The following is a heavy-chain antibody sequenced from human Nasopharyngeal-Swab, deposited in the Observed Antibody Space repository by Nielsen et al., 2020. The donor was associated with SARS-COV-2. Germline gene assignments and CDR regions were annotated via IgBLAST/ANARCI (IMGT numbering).Heavy chain of an antibody. CDR3: ARAAASLYFDY. J-gene: IGHJ4*02. Sequence: GVLKISCAASGFTFSSYAMSWVRQAPGKGLEWVSAISGSGGSTYYADSVKGRFTISRDNSKNTLYLQMNSLRAEDTAVYYCARAAASLYFDYWGQGTLVTVSS. V-gene: IGHV3-23*01. CDR1: GFTFSSYA. D-gene: IGHD2-2*01. CDR2: ISGSGGST.